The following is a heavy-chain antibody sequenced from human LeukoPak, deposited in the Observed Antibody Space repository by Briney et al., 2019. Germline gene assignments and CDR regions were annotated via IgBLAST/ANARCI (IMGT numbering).Heavy chain of an antibody. CDR2: ISSSGSTI. J-gene: IGHJ6*04. CDR3: AARQQLGMDV. Sequence: GGSLRLSCTASGFAFDEHGMSWIRQAPGKGLEWVSYISSSGSTIYYADSVKGRFTISRDNAKNSLYLQMNSLRAEDTAVYYCAARQQLGMDVWGKGTTVTVSS. D-gene: IGHD6-13*01. V-gene: IGHV3-11*01. CDR1: GFAFDEHG.